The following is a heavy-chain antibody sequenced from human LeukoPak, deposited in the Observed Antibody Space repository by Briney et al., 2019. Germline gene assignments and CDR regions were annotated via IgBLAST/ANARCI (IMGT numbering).Heavy chain of an antibody. J-gene: IGHJ5*02. V-gene: IGHV4-59*11. CDR1: GDSITSHQ. CDR3: ARGYCSGGSCYIDP. D-gene: IGHD2-15*01. Sequence: PSDTLSLTCTLSGDSITSHQWSWLRQPPGKGLEWVGYIYYSGSTNYNTSYKSRVTISVDRSKNQFSLKLSSVTAADTAVYYCARGYCSGGSCYIDPWGQGTLVTVSS. CDR2: IYYSGST.